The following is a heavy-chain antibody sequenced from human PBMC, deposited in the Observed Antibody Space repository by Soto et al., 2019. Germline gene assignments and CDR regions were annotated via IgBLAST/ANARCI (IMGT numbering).Heavy chain of an antibody. CDR3: AKGRDRYYYYGMDV. CDR2: ISYDGSNK. J-gene: IGHJ6*02. Sequence: QVQLVESGGGVVQPGRSLRLSCAASGFTFSSYGMHWVRQAPGKGLEWVAVISYDGSNKYYADSVKGRFTISRDNSKNTLYLQMNSLRAEDTAVYYCAKGRDRYYYYGMDVWGQGNTVTVAS. CDR1: GFTFSSYG. V-gene: IGHV3-30*18. D-gene: IGHD3-16*02.